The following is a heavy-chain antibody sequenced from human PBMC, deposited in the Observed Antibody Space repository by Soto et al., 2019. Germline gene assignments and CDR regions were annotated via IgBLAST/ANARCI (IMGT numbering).Heavy chain of an antibody. J-gene: IGHJ4*02. Sequence: QVQLQESGPGLVKPSETLSLTCTVSGGSISSYYWSWIRQPPGKGLEWIGYIYYSGSTNYNPSLKSRVTISVDTSKNQFSLKLSSVTAADTAVYYCARDPYGDYYSDYWGQGTLVTVSS. CDR1: GGSISSYY. CDR2: IYYSGST. D-gene: IGHD4-17*01. CDR3: ARDPYGDYYSDY. V-gene: IGHV4-59*01.